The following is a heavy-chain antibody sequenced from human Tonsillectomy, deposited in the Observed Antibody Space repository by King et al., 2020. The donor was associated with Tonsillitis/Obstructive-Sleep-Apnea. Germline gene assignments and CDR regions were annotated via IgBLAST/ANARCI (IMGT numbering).Heavy chain of an antibody. Sequence: VKLVESGGGLVQPGGSLRLSCAASGFTFSSYWMHWVRQAPGKGLVWVSRIDSDGSSTSYADSVKGRFTISRDNAKNTLYLQMNSLRAEDTAVYYCARVGSSKFLWFGELSAGYFDYWGQGTLVTVSS. J-gene: IGHJ4*02. D-gene: IGHD3-10*01. CDR2: IDSDGSST. CDR1: GFTFSSYW. CDR3: ARVGSSKFLWFGELSAGYFDY. V-gene: IGHV3-74*01.